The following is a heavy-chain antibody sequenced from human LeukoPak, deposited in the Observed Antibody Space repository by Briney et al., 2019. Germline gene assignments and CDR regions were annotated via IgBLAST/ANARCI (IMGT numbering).Heavy chain of an antibody. V-gene: IGHV4-39*07. CDR1: GGSISSSSYY. CDR2: IYYSGST. D-gene: IGHD1-26*01. J-gene: IGHJ4*02. CDR3: ARDRGSYYGRDYFDY. Sequence: SETLSLTCTVSGGSISSSSYYWGWIRQPPGKGLEWIGSIYYSGSTYYNPSLKSRVTMSIDTSKNQFSLKLSSVTAADTAVYYCARDRGSYYGRDYFDYWGQGTLVTVSS.